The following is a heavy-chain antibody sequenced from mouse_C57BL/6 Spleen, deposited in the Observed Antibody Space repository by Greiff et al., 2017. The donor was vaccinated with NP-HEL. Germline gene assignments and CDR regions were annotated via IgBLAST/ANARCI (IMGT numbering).Heavy chain of an antibody. J-gene: IGHJ3*01. Sequence: ESGPGLVKPSHSLSLTCSVTGYSITSGYYWNWIRQFPGNKLEWMGYISYDGSNNYNPSLKNRISITRDTSKNQFFLKLNSVTTEDTATYYCAKDSSGYGFFAYWGQGTLVTVSA. D-gene: IGHD3-2*02. V-gene: IGHV3-6*01. CDR1: GYSITSGYY. CDR2: ISYDGSN. CDR3: AKDSSGYGFFAY.